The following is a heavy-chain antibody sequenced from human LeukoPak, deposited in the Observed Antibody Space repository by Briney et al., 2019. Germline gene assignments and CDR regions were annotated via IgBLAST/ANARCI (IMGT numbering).Heavy chain of an antibody. Sequence: GGSLRLSCAASGFTFSSYGMHWVRQAPGKGLEWVSAISGSGGSTYYADSVKGRFTISRDNSKNTLYLQMNSLRAEDTAVYYCARIDGYNYDYWGQGTLVTVSS. V-gene: IGHV3-23*01. CDR3: ARIDGYNYDY. J-gene: IGHJ4*02. CDR1: GFTFSSYG. CDR2: ISGSGGST. D-gene: IGHD5-24*01.